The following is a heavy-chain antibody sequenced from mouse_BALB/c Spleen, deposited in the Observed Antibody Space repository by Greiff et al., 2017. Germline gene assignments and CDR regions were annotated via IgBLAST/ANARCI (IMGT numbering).Heavy chain of an antibody. V-gene: IGHV6-6*02. CDR3: TTWPRQLGLRIFAY. CDR1: GFTFSNYW. D-gene: IGHD3-2*01. Sequence: EVKLEESGGGLVQPGGSMKLSCVASGFTFSNYWMNWVRQSPEKGLEWVAEIRLKSNNYATHYAESVKGRFTISRDDSKSSVYLQMNNLRAEDTGIYYCTTWPRQLGLRIFAYWGQGTLVTVSA. J-gene: IGHJ3*01. CDR2: IRLKSNNYAT.